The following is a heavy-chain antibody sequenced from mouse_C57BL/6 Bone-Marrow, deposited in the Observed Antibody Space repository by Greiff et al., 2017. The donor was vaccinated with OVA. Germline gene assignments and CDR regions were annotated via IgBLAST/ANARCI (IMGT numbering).Heavy chain of an antibody. V-gene: IGHV1-15*01. CDR3: TISYYYGSSYSYWYFDV. D-gene: IGHD1-1*01. Sequence: VQLQQSGAELVRPGASVTLSCKASGYTFTDYEMHWVKQTPVHGLEWIGAIDPETGGTAYNQKFKDKAILTADKSSSTAYMELRSLTSEDSAVYYCTISYYYGSSYSYWYFDVWGTGTTVTVSS. CDR2: IDPETGGT. CDR1: GYTFTDYE. J-gene: IGHJ1*03.